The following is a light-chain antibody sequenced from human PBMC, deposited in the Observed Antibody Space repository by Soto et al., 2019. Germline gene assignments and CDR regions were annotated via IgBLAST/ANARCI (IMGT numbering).Light chain of an antibody. CDR1: QGISNY. V-gene: IGKV1-6*01. CDR3: LQDYNFPWP. Sequence: NQMTQSPSSLSASVGDRVTISCRASQGISNYLAWYQQRPGKAPKLLIFGATTLPSGVPSRFSASGSGPDFTLTISSLQPEDFATYYCLQDYNFPWPFGQLSKVDI. J-gene: IGKJ1*01. CDR2: GAT.